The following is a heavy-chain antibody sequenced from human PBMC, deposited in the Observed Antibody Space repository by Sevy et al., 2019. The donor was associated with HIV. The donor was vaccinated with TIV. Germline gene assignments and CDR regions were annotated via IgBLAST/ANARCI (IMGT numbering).Heavy chain of an antibody. CDR3: ASLAKFDYGSLLDY. J-gene: IGHJ4*02. Sequence: ASVKVSCKASGYTFTDYYMHWVRQAPGQGLEWMGWINPNSGATAYAPTLQGRVTVTRDTSMSTAYMELTRLRSDDTAVYYCASLAKFDYGSLLDYWGQGTLVTVSS. D-gene: IGHD3-10*01. CDR1: GYTFTDYY. V-gene: IGHV1-2*02. CDR2: INPNSGAT.